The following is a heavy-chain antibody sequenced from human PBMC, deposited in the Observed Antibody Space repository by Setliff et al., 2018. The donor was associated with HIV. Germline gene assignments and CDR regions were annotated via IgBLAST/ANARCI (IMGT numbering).Heavy chain of an antibody. CDR2: IYTSGLT. CDR1: GGSINSGGYY. D-gene: IGHD3-10*01. Sequence: SETLSLTCTVSGGSINSGGYYWVWIRQPALKRLEWIGRIYTSGLTNYNPSLKSRVTISVDTSKNQVSLKLSSVTASDTAVYYCARARYIGIRGGAGMDVWGPGTTVTVSS. CDR3: ARARYIGIRGGAGMDV. V-gene: IGHV4-61*02. J-gene: IGHJ6*02.